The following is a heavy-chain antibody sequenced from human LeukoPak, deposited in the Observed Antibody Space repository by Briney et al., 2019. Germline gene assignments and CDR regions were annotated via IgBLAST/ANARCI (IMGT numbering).Heavy chain of an antibody. CDR1: GFTFSRYN. D-gene: IGHD3-22*01. CDR2: ISSSSGYI. CDR3: AREAYDSKFSLDN. J-gene: IGHJ4*02. Sequence: GGSLRLSCAASGFTFSRYNMNWVRQAPGKGLEWVSYISSSSGYIYYADLVKGRFTISRDNAKKSLYLQMNSLRAEDAAVYYCAREAYDSKFSLDNWGQGTLVTVSS. V-gene: IGHV3-21*01.